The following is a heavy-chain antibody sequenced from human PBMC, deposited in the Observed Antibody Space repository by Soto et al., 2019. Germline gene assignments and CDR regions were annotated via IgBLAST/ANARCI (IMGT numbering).Heavy chain of an antibody. J-gene: IGHJ6*02. CDR3: ARDRYSGCDYYYFGMDV. CDR2: IYSGGST. D-gene: IGHD5-12*01. V-gene: IGHV3-53*01. CDR1: RFTVSSNY. Sequence: LRLSCAASRFTVSSNYMSWVRQAPGKGLEWVSVIYSGGSTYYADSVKGRFTISRDNSKNTLYLQMNSLRAEDTAVYYCARDRYSGCDYYYFGMDVWGQGTTVTVSS.